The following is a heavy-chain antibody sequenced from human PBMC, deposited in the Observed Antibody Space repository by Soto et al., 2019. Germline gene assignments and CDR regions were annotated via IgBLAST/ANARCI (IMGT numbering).Heavy chain of an antibody. V-gene: IGHV3-48*03. Sequence: PGGSLRLSCAAAGFTFSRYEMNWVRQAPGKGLEWISYISTSGSTIYYADSVKGRFTISRDNAKNSLYLQMNSLSAEDTAVYYCARELAAAGSFDYWGQGTLVTVSS. CDR3: ARELAAAGSFDY. CDR1: GFTFSRYE. J-gene: IGHJ4*02. D-gene: IGHD6-13*01. CDR2: ISTSGSTI.